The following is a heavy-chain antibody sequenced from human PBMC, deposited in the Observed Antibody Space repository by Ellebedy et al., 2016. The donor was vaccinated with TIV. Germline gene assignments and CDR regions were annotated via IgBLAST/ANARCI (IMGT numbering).Heavy chain of an antibody. Sequence: MPSETLSLTCTVSGDSMSTYYSGWTRQPPGKGLAWIGNIYYSGSTNYNPSLKSRVTISVDTSMNQFSLKLSSVTAADTAVYYCASTLTITIFLDWGHGTPVTVSS. CDR3: ASTLTITIFLD. CDR1: GDSMSTYY. CDR2: IYYSGST. J-gene: IGHJ4*01. V-gene: IGHV4-59*01. D-gene: IGHD3-10*02.